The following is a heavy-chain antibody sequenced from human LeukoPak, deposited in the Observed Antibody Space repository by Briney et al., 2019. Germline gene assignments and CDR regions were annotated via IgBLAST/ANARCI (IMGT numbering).Heavy chain of an antibody. Sequence: PGGSLRLSCAASGFTVITNDMTWVRQSPEKGLEWIGEVNHEGDSIYSPSLKSRLTLSVDMSKNQFSLNLRSVTAADTAVYFCARGSNYVSDYYFDVWGKGTTVIVSS. CDR3: ARGSNYVSDYYFDV. CDR1: GFTVITND. D-gene: IGHD4-11*01. J-gene: IGHJ6*03. CDR2: VNHEGDS. V-gene: IGHV4-4*01.